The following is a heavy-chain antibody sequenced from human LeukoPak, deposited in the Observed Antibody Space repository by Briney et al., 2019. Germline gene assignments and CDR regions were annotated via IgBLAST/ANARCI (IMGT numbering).Heavy chain of an antibody. CDR1: GYTFTTYA. CDR2: INTGNGNT. V-gene: IGHV1-3*04. J-gene: IGHJ4*02. CDR3: ARAPGSGSYSAFDY. D-gene: IGHD1-26*01. Sequence: ASVKVSCKASGYTFTTYAMHWVRQAPGQRLEWMGWINTGNGNTKYSQRFQGRVTITRDASASKAYMDLSSLRSEDTAVYYCARAPGSGSYSAFDYWGQGTLVTVSS.